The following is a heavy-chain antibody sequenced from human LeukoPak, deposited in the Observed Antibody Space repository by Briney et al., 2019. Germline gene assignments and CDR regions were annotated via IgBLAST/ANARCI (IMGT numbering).Heavy chain of an antibody. CDR2: TYYRSKWYN. D-gene: IGHD2-8*02. CDR1: GDSVSSNSVA. J-gene: IGHJ4*02. Sequence: SQTLSLTCAISGDSVSSNSVAWNWIRQSPSRGLEWLGRTYYRSKWYNEYAVSVKSRITINPDTSKNQISLRLNSVTPEDTAVYYCAREKYWFDYWGQGTLVTVSS. V-gene: IGHV6-1*01. CDR3: AREKYWFDY.